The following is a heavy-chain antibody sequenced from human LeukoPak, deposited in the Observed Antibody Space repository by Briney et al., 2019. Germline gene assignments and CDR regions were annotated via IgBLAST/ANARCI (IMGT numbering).Heavy chain of an antibody. J-gene: IGHJ4*02. CDR1: GFTFSSYW. D-gene: IGHD3-10*01. V-gene: IGHV3-74*01. CDR2: INSDGSST. CDR3: ASITMVRGVIHN. Sequence: GGSLRLSGAASGFTFSSYWMHWVRQAPGKGLVWVSRINSDGSSTSYADSVKGRFTISRDNAKNTLYLQMNSLRAEDTAVYYCASITMVRGVIHNWGQGTLVTVSS.